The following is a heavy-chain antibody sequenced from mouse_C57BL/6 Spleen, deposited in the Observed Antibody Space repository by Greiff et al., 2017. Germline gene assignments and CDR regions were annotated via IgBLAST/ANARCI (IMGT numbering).Heavy chain of an antibody. CDR2: ISGGGGNT. J-gene: IGHJ4*01. D-gene: IGHD2-1*01. Sequence: EVKVVESGGGLVKPGGSLKLSCAASGFTFSSYTMSWVRQTPEKRLEWVATISGGGGNTYYPDSVKGRFTISRDNAKNTLYLQMSRLRSEDTALYYCARQDYYDYYAMDYWGQGTSVTVSS. CDR3: ARQDYYDYYAMDY. CDR1: GFTFSSYT. V-gene: IGHV5-9*01.